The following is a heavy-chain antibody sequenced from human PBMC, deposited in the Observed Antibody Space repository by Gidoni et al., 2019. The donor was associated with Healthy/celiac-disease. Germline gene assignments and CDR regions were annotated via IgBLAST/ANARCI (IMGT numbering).Heavy chain of an antibody. Sequence: QVQLVEYGGGGGQPGRSMRLSCAVSGLTFSSGAMHWFRQAPGKGLGGVAVISYDGSNNYYADSVKDRFTISRDNSKNSLYLQMNSLKAEDTALYDCARDPAYYDFWSGYCRDWGQGTLVTVSS. CDR2: ISYDGSNN. CDR1: GLTFSSGA. V-gene: IGHV3-30-3*01. CDR3: ARDPAYYDFWSGYCRD. J-gene: IGHJ4*02. D-gene: IGHD3-3*01.